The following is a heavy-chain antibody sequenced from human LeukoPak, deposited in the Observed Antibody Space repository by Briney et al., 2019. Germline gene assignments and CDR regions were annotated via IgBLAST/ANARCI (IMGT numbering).Heavy chain of an antibody. CDR1: GFTFSDYA. CDR3: TKDVGVILFDY. D-gene: IGHD3-16*01. CDR2: ISNSGGST. Sequence: PGGSLRLSCAASGFTFSDYAMNWVRQAPGKGLEWVSTISNSGGSTHYADSLKGRFTISRDNSKSTLYQQMNSLRAEDTAIYYCTKDVGVILFDYWGQGTLVTVSS. J-gene: IGHJ4*02. V-gene: IGHV3-23*01.